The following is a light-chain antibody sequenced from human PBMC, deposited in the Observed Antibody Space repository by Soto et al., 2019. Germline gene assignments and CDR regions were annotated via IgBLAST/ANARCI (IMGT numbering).Light chain of an antibody. CDR3: QVWDRSTRV. Sequence: SYELTQPPSVSVSPGQTASITCSGDKLGNKYACWYQQKPGRSPVLVIYKDSKRPSGIPERFSGSNSGNTATLTISGTQAMDEADYYCQVWDRSTRVFGGGTQLTVL. J-gene: IGLJ7*01. V-gene: IGLV3-1*01. CDR1: KLGNKY. CDR2: KDS.